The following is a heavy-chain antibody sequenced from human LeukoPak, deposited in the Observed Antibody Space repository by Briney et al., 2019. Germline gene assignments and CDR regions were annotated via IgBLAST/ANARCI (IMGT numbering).Heavy chain of an antibody. Sequence: SETLSLTCGVSGGSFSSHYWTWIRQPPGKGLEWIGEINPRVSTNYNPSLESRVTVSADTSRNQLSLSLTSVTAADSAVYFCARGLRQGSAWSWGPKEKSYQYMDVWGTGTTVIVSS. V-gene: IGHV4-34*01. CDR2: INPRVST. CDR3: ARGLRQGSAWSWGPKEKSYQYMDV. J-gene: IGHJ6*04. CDR1: GGSFSSHY. D-gene: IGHD6-19*01.